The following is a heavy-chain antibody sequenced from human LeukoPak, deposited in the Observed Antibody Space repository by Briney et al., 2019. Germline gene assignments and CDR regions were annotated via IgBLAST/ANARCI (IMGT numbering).Heavy chain of an antibody. Sequence: SETLSLTCAVYGGSFSGCYWTWIRQSPGKGLEWIGEINESGIANYNPSLESRVTISVDSSKNHFFLRLSSVTAADRAVYYCARAIQQQDYFGHGGYDLFYGLDVWGQGTTVTVSS. CDR3: ARAIQQQDYFGHGGYDLFYGLDV. J-gene: IGHJ6*02. V-gene: IGHV4-34*01. CDR2: INESGIA. D-gene: IGHD3-22*01. CDR1: GGSFSGCY.